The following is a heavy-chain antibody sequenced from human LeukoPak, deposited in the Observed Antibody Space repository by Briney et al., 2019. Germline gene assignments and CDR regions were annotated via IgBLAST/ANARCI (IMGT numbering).Heavy chain of an antibody. CDR2: TWYDGSNK. CDR3: AADIVVVPAAP. Sequence: AGSLRLSCAASGFTFSSYGMHWVRQAPGKGLEWVAVTWYDGSNKYYADSVKGRFTISRDNSKNTLYLQMDSLRAEDTGVYYCAADIVVVPAAPWGQGTLVTVSS. V-gene: IGHV3-33*01. J-gene: IGHJ5*02. D-gene: IGHD2-2*01. CDR1: GFTFSSYG.